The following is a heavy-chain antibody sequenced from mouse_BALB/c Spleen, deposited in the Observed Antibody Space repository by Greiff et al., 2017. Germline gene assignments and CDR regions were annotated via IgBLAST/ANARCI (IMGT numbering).Heavy chain of an antibody. CDR2: ISSGSSTI. Sequence: EVKLEESGGGLVQPGGSRKLSCAASGFTFSSFGMHWVRQAPEKGLEWVAYISSGSSTIYYADTVKGRFTISRDNPKNTLFLQMTSLRSEDTAMYYCARYNYGSSYGFDYWGQGTTLTVSS. CDR3: ARYNYGSSYGFDY. V-gene: IGHV5-17*02. CDR1: GFTFSSFG. D-gene: IGHD1-1*01. J-gene: IGHJ2*01.